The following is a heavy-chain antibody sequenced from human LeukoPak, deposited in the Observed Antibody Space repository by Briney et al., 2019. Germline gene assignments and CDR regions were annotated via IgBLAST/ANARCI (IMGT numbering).Heavy chain of an antibody. D-gene: IGHD1-20*01. Sequence: SGGSLRLSCAASGFTFSSFWMHWVRQAPGKGLVWVSRINSDGSSTSYADSVKGRFTISRDNAKNTLYLQMNSLRPEDTAVYYCAKDRGGITWLFDYWGQGTLVTVSS. CDR3: AKDRGGITWLFDY. J-gene: IGHJ4*02. V-gene: IGHV3-74*01. CDR1: GFTFSSFW. CDR2: INSDGSST.